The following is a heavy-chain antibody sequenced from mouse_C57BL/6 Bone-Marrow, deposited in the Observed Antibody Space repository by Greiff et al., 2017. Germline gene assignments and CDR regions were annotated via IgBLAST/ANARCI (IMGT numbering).Heavy chain of an antibody. J-gene: IGHJ4*01. Sequence: EVHLVESGGDLVKPGGSLKLSCAASGFTFSSYGMSWVRQTPDKRLEWDATISSGGSYTYYPDSGKGRFTISRDNAKNTLYLQMSILKSEDTAMYYCASPLYYYYAMDYWGQGTSVTVSS. V-gene: IGHV5-6*01. CDR2: ISSGGSYT. CDR1: GFTFSSYG. D-gene: IGHD1-1*01. CDR3: ASPLYYYYAMDY.